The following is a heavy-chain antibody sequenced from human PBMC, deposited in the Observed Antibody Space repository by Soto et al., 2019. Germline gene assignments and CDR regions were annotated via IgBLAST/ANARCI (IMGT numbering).Heavy chain of an antibody. D-gene: IGHD1-1*01. CDR3: AKGAVAGTPTSYYYYGMDV. V-gene: IGHV1-69*12. Sequence: QVQLLQSGAEVKKPGSSVRVSCEASGGTFRTYAISWVRQAPGQGLEWMGEIIPLFGTVNYAQKFQGRVTITADESTTTVYMDMRSLRSEDTAVYYCAKGAVAGTPTSYYYYGMDVWGQGTKVTVSS. CDR1: GGTFRTYA. J-gene: IGHJ6*02. CDR2: IIPLFGTV.